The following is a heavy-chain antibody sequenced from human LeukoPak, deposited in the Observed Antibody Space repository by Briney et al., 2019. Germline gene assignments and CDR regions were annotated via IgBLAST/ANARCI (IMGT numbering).Heavy chain of an antibody. D-gene: IGHD3-10*01. J-gene: IGHJ4*02. CDR3: AFLWFRELLSTFDY. CDR2: ISGSGGST. CDR1: GFTFSSYA. V-gene: IGHV3-23*01. Sequence: GGSLRLSCAASGFTFSSYAMSWVRQAPGKGLEWVSAISGSGGSTYYADSVKGRFTISRDNSKNTLYLQMNSLRAEDTAVYYCAFLWFRELLSTFDYWGQGTLVTVSS.